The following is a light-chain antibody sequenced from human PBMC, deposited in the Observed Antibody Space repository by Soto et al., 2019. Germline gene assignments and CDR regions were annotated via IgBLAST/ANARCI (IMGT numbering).Light chain of an antibody. CDR1: QSVSYN. CDR2: GPS. V-gene: IGKV3-15*01. Sequence: VMTQSPATLSVSPGSSAALSCRASQSVSYNLAWYQHNPGQAPRLLIYGPSTRATGIQARFSGTGSGTEFTLTISSLQSEDFALYYCQQYNNWPRTFGQGTK. J-gene: IGKJ1*01. CDR3: QQYNNWPRT.